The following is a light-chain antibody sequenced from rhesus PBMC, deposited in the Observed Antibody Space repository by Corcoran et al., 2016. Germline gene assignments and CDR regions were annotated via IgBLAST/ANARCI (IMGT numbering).Light chain of an antibody. J-gene: IGKJ3*01. Sequence: DIQMTQSPSSLSASVGDRVTITCRASENVNNYLNWYQQKTEKAPKLMIYKASTLQSGVPSRFSGSGSGTDYTFTISSLQPEDVATYYCQHGYGTPFTFGPGTKRDIK. CDR2: KAS. CDR3: QHGYGTPFT. CDR1: ENVNNY. V-gene: IGKV1-74*01.